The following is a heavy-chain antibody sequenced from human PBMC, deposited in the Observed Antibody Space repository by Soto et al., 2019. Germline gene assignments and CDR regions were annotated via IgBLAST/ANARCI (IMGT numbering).Heavy chain of an antibody. CDR2: IYVTGAV. Sequence: SETLSLTCSVSGAALNSGNYYWSWIRQVPGKGLEWIGHIYVTGAVAYNPSLRDRITISQDTSARHFSLNLRLVTAADTAVYYCARRGTAKNNYKWFDPWGQGTLVTVSS. CDR1: GAALNSGNYY. J-gene: IGHJ5*02. V-gene: IGHV4-31*03. CDR3: ARRGTAKNNYKWFDP. D-gene: IGHD1-7*01.